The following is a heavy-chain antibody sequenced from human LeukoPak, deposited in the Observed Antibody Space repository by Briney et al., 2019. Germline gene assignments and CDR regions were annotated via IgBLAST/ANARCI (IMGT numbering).Heavy chain of an antibody. Sequence: GGSLRLSCAGSGFTFSDYWMSWLRQAPGKGPEWVANIKKDGSGTYYADSVKGRFTISRDNAKNLLSLQMRSLRVEDTAVYYCARDFSSGSYYGDYFFDYWGQGTLVTVSS. CDR1: GFTFSDYW. CDR2: IKKDGSGT. D-gene: IGHD1-26*01. V-gene: IGHV3-7*01. J-gene: IGHJ4*02. CDR3: ARDFSSGSYYGDYFFDY.